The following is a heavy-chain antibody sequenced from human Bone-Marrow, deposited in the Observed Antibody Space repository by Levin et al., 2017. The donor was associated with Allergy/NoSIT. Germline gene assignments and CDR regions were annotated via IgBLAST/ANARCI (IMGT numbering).Heavy chain of an antibody. V-gene: IGHV4-4*07. CDR2: IYSSGST. CDR1: GGSISGYY. D-gene: IGHD2-2*01. CDR3: ARAGKPGAGNWFDP. J-gene: IGHJ5*02. Sequence: ESLKISCTVSGGSISGYYWSWIRQPVGKGLEWVGRIYSSGSTEYNPSLKSRLTMSADTSKNQFSLELRSVSAADTAFYYCARAGKPGAGNWFDPWGQGSLVSVSS.